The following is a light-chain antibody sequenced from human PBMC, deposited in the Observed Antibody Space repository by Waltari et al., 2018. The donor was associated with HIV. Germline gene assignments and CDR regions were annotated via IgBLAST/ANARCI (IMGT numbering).Light chain of an antibody. Sequence: SYELTHPPSVSVSPGQTARITCTGDALPKPYAYGYQQKPGQAPVLVIYKDSERPSGIPERFFGSSSGTTVTLTISGVQAEDEADYYCQSADSSGTPWVFGGGTKLTVL. CDR2: KDS. J-gene: IGLJ3*02. CDR3: QSADSSGTPWV. V-gene: IGLV3-25*03. CDR1: ALPKPY.